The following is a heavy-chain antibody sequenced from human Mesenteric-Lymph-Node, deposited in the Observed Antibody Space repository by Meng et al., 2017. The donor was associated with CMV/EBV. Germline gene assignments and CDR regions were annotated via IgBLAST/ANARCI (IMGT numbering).Heavy chain of an antibody. J-gene: IGHJ3*02. CDR3: AREVLYVWGSYRHDAFDI. D-gene: IGHD3-16*02. Sequence: SQTLSLTCAISGDSVSNNNGAWNWVRQSPSRGLEWLGRTYYRSKWYNDYAVSVKSRITINPDTSKNQFSLQLNSVTPEDTAVYYCAREVLYVWGSYRHDAFDIWGQGTMVTVSS. V-gene: IGHV6-1*01. CDR1: GDSVSNNNGA. CDR2: TYYRSKWYN.